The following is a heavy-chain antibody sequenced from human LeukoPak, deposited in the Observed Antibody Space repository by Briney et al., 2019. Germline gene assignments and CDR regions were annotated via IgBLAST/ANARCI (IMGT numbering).Heavy chain of an antibody. D-gene: IGHD2-21*02. CDR3: ARNIVVVTATAIDAFDI. CDR2: IYYSGST. J-gene: IGHJ3*02. CDR1: GGSISSSSYY. Sequence: NASETLSLTCTVSGGSISSSSYYWGWLRQPPGKGLEWIGSIYYSGSTYYNPSLKSRVTISVDTSKNQFSLKLSSVTAADTAVYYCARNIVVVTATAIDAFDIWGQGTMVTVSS. V-gene: IGHV4-39*01.